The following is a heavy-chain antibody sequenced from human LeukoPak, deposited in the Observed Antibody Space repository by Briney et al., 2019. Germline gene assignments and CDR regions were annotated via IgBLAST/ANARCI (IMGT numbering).Heavy chain of an antibody. CDR2: IYSGDST. Sequence: SGGSLRLSCAASGFTVSSNSMTWVRQAPGKGLEWVSVIYSGDSTSYADSVKGRFTISRDNSKNTLYLQMNSLRVEDTAVYYGAVEKSASVDYWGRGTLVTVSS. V-gene: IGHV3-66*01. J-gene: IGHJ4*02. CDR3: AVEKSASVDY. CDR1: GFTVSSNS.